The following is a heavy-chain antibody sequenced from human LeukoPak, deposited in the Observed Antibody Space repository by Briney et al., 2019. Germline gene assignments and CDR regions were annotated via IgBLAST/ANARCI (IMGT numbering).Heavy chain of an antibody. CDR2: IRSKAYGGTT. J-gene: IGHJ4*02. D-gene: IGHD3-16*01. CDR1: GFTFGDYA. V-gene: IGHV3-49*04. CDR3: TRDGAAYDENYFDY. Sequence: GGSLRLSCTASGFTFGDYAVSWVRQASGKGLEWGGFIRSKAYGGTTEYAASVKGRFTISRDDSKSIAYLQMHSLNTADTAVYYCTRDGAAYDENYFDYWGQGTLVTVSS.